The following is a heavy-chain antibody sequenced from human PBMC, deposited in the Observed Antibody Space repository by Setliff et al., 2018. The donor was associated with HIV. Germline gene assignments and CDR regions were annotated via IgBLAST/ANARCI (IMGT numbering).Heavy chain of an antibody. Sequence: GESLTISCVTSGFTFTSHSMNWVRLRPGKGLEWVASISGGGTYTHYADSVRGRFTVSRGNAKNSLWLQLDSLKVEDTALYFCVRSLSGNSSTYYWAFDFWGQGAPVTVSS. D-gene: IGHD3-22*01. CDR3: VRSLSGNSSTYYWAFDF. J-gene: IGHJ4*02. CDR2: ISGGGTYT. CDR1: GFTFTSHS. V-gene: IGHV3-21*01.